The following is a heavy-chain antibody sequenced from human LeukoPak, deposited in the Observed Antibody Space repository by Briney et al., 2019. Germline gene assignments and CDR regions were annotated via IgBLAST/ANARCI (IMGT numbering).Heavy chain of an antibody. V-gene: IGHV4-39*01. CDR2: IYDSGST. D-gene: IGHD6-19*01. CDR1: GGSIRSRGYY. CDR3: ARGRAGDSSGWYSRTGFDY. Sequence: SETLSLTCTVSGGSIRSRGYYWAWIRQPPGRGLEWIANIYDSGSTDYNPSLRSRVTISVDISKNQFSLKVTSVIAADTAVYYCARGRAGDSSGWYSRTGFDYWGQGTLVTVSS. J-gene: IGHJ4*02.